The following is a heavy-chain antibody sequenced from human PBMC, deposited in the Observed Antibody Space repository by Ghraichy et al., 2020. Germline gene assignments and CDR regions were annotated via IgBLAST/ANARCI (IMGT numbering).Heavy chain of an antibody. CDR1: GFTFSAYA. V-gene: IGHV3-64D*06. J-gene: IGHJ4*02. Sequence: GVLRLSCSASGFTFSAYAMHWVRQAPGKGLEYVSAISDNGGHTYYADSVKGRFTISRDNSKNTLFLQMSSLRAEDTAVYYCVKRRGDGSNGYDYWGRGTLVTVSS. CDR2: ISDNGGHT. CDR3: VKRRGDGSNGYDY. D-gene: IGHD5-24*01.